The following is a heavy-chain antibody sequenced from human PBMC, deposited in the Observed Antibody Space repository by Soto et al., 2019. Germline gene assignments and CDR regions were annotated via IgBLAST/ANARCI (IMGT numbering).Heavy chain of an antibody. CDR1: GGSISSGDYY. J-gene: IGHJ4*02. CDR3: ARVSEYSSGWFDY. CDR2: IYYSGST. D-gene: IGHD6-19*01. V-gene: IGHV4-30-4*01. Sequence: SETLSLTCTVSGGSISSGDYYWSWIRQPPGKGLEWIGYIYYSGSTYYNPSLKSRVTISVDTSKNQFSLKLSSVTAADTAVYYCARVSEYSSGWFDYWGQGTLVTVSS.